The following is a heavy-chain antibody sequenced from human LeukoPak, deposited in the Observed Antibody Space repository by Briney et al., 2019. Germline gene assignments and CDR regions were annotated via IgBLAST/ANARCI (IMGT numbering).Heavy chain of an antibody. CDR3: AKHSGNYFFDH. CDR2: ISVSGGDT. J-gene: IGHJ4*02. CDR1: GFTFSTYA. V-gene: IGHV3-23*01. Sequence: GASLRLSCAASGFTFSTYAMSWVRQAPGKGLEWVSAISVSGGDTFYADSVRGRLTISRDNSMNTLYLQMNSLRAEYTAMYYCAKHSGNYFFDHWGQGTLVTVSA. D-gene: IGHD1-26*01.